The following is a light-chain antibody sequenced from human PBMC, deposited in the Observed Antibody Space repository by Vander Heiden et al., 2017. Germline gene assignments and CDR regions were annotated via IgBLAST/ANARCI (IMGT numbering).Light chain of an antibody. V-gene: IGLV3-25*03. CDR2: KDS. CDR3: QSADSSGTYHV. Sequence: SYELTQPPSVSVSPGQTARITCSGDALPKQYAYWYQQKPGQAPVLVIDKDSERPSGIPERFSGSSSGTTVTLTISGVQAEDEADYYCQSADSSGTYHVFGGGTKLTVL. J-gene: IGLJ2*01. CDR1: ALPKQY.